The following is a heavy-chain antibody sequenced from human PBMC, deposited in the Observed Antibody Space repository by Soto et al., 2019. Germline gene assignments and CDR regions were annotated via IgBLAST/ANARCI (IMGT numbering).Heavy chain of an antibody. V-gene: IGHV3-23*01. Sequence: EAQLLDSGGGLVQPGGSLRLSCAASGFTFNNYAMTWVRQAPGKGLEWVSAISGGGDTTSYADSVKGRLTVSRDGSKNTLYLQMSSLRAEDTALYYCAKGRGGSGSLTPRVDFWGQGTLVTVSS. CDR3: AKGRGGSGSLTPRVDF. CDR2: ISGGGDTT. J-gene: IGHJ4*02. CDR1: GFTFNNYA. D-gene: IGHD3-10*01.